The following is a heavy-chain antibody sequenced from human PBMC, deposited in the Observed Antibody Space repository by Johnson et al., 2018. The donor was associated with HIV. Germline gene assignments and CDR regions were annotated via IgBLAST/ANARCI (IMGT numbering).Heavy chain of an antibody. CDR1: GFTFSDYY. V-gene: IGHV3-11*04. D-gene: IGHD2-15*01. Sequence: QVQLVESGGGLVKPGGSLRLSCAASGFTFSDYYMSWIRQAPGKGLEWVSYISSSGSTIYYADSVKGRFTISRDNAKNSLYLQMNSLRADDTAIYYCAQDLDTLAPYVAFDMWGQGTMVTVSS. J-gene: IGHJ3*02. CDR2: ISSSGSTI. CDR3: AQDLDTLAPYVAFDM.